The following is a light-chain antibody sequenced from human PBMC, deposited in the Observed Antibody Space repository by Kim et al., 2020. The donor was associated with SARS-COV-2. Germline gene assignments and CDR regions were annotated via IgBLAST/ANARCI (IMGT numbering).Light chain of an antibody. CDR1: QGITNN. CDR3: EHYVGDTRT. J-gene: IGKJ1*01. V-gene: IGKV1-16*01. CDR2: AAS. Sequence: DTQMTQSPSSLSASVGDRVIITCRASQGITNNVAWFQQKPGKAPKSLVYAASSLESGVPSRFSGSGSGTDFILTISSLQTEDYATYYTEHYVGDTRTFGQGTKMYI.